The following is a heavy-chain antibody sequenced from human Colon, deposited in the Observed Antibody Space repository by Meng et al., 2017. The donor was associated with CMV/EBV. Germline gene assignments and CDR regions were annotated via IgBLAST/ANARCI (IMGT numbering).Heavy chain of an antibody. Sequence: ASVKVSCKASGYTFSSYYLHWVRQAPGQGLEWMGMINPSAGSPTYAQKFQGRVTMTRDTSTSTVYMELSSLRSEDTAVYYCARDVIMVVPTAPSFDNWGQGTLVTVSS. CDR1: GYTFSSYY. D-gene: IGHD2-2*01. J-gene: IGHJ4*02. V-gene: IGHV1-46*01. CDR2: INPSAGSP. CDR3: ARDVIMVVPTAPSFDN.